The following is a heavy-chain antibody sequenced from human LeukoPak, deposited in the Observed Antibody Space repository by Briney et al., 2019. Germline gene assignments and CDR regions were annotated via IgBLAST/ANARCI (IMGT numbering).Heavy chain of an antibody. J-gene: IGHJ4*02. CDR3: VRSAFHAGSGNYYDY. Sequence: GGSLRLSCAASGFTFSNYWIHWVRQAPGKGLVWVSRIDNAGGITTYADSVKGRFTISRDNAENTLYLQMNSLRVEDTAVYYCVRSAFHAGSGNYYDYWGQGTLVTVSS. D-gene: IGHD3-22*01. V-gene: IGHV3-74*03. CDR2: IDNAGGIT. CDR1: GFTFSNYW.